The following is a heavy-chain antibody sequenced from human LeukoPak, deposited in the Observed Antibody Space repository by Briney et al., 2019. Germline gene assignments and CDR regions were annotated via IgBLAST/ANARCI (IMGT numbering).Heavy chain of an antibody. D-gene: IGHD1-1*01. CDR3: ARDRGTWNDDGFDY. J-gene: IGHJ4*02. CDR2: IYISGST. Sequence: PSETLSLTCTVSGGSISSYYWSWIRQPAGKGLEWIGRIYISGSTNYNPSLKSRITMSVDTSKNQFSLKLSSVTAADTAVYYCARDRGTWNDDGFDYWGQGTLVTVSS. CDR1: GGSISSYY. V-gene: IGHV4-4*07.